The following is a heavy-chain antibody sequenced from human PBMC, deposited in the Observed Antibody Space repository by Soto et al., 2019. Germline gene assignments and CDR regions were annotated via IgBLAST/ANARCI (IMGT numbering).Heavy chain of an antibody. Sequence: PGGSLRLSCAASGFTFDDYAMHWVRQAPGKGLEWVSGISWNSGSTGYAESVKGRFTISRDNAKNSLYLQMNSLRAEDTALYYCAKDFGLGYCSGGSCEADAFDIWGQGTMVTVSS. CDR1: GFTFDDYA. CDR3: AKDFGLGYCSGGSCEADAFDI. V-gene: IGHV3-9*01. J-gene: IGHJ3*02. CDR2: ISWNSGST. D-gene: IGHD2-15*01.